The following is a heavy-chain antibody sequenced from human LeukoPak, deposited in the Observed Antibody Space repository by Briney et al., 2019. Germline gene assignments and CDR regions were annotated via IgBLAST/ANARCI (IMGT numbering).Heavy chain of an antibody. CDR3: ARSQDVLLWFGESVNWFDP. Sequence: SETLSLTCTVSGGSISSYYWSWIRQPPGKGLEWIGYIYYSGSTNYNPSLKSRVTISVDTSKNQFSLKLSSVTAAGTAVYYCARSQDVLLWFGESVNWFDPWGQGTLVTVSS. V-gene: IGHV4-59*01. J-gene: IGHJ5*02. D-gene: IGHD3-10*01. CDR2: IYYSGST. CDR1: GGSISSYY.